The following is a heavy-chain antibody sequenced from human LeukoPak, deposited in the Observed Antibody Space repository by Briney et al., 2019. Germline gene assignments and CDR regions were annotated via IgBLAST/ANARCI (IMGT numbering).Heavy chain of an antibody. CDR3: APLIGAYFDY. CDR2: INTDNGNT. D-gene: IGHD3-22*01. J-gene: IGHJ4*02. Sequence: GASVTVSCKTSGYTFTNHPMHWMRQAPGQRLEWMGWINTDNGNTKYSHKFQGRVAFTRDTSASTAYMELNSLTSEDTSVYYCAPLIGAYFDYWGQGTLVTVSS. V-gene: IGHV1-3*04. CDR1: GYTFTNHP.